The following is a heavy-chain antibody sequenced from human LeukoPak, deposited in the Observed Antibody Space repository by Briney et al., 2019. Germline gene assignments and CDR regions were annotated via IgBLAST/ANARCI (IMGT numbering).Heavy chain of an antibody. CDR1: GYTFTGYY. CDR2: INPNSGGT. J-gene: IGHJ3*02. CDR3: ARDRGAYCSGGSCSFDAFDI. V-gene: IGHV1-2*02. Sequence: ASVKASCKASGYTFTGYYMHWVRHAPGQGLEWMGWINPNSGGTNYAQKFQGRVTMTRDTSISTAYMELSRLRSDDTAVYYCARDRGAYCSGGSCSFDAFDIWGQGTMVTVSS. D-gene: IGHD2-15*01.